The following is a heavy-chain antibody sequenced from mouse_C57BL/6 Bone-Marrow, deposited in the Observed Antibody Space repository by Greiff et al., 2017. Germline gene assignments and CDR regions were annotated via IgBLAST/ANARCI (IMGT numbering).Heavy chain of an antibody. D-gene: IGHD2-3*01. Sequence: EVKLMESGPGLVKPSQSLSLTCPVTGYSITSGYYWNWIRQFPGNKLEWMGYISYDGSNNYNPSLKNRISITRDTSKNQFFLKLNSVTTEDTATYYCARADGYYSYYAMDYWGQGTSVTVSS. CDR3: ARADGYYSYYAMDY. V-gene: IGHV3-6*01. CDR1: GYSITSGYY. J-gene: IGHJ4*01. CDR2: ISYDGSN.